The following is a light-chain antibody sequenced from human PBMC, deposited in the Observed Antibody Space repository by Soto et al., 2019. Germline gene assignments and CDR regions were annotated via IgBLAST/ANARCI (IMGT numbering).Light chain of an antibody. CDR2: AAS. Sequence: DIQMTESPSSLSAPVGDTVIITCRASRSIGTNLNWYQQKPGKAPKLLVFAASTLQYGVPSRFSGSGSGTDFTLTISCLQSEDFATYYCQQYYSYPPINFGQGTRLEIK. J-gene: IGKJ5*01. CDR3: QQYYSYPPIN. CDR1: RSIGTN. V-gene: IGKV1-39*01.